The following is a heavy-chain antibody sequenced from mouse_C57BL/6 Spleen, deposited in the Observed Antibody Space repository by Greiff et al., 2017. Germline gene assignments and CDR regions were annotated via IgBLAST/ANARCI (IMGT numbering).Heavy chain of an antibody. CDR2: INPNNGGT. V-gene: IGHV1-18*01. CDR1: GYTFTDYN. D-gene: IGHD2-3*01. Sequence: EVQLQQSGPELVKPGASVKIPCKASGYTFTDYNMDWVKQSHGKSLEWIGDINPNNGGTIYNQKFKGKATLTVDKSSSTAYMELRSLTSEDTAVYYCARGGYDGYYEDYYAMDYWGQGTSVTVSS. J-gene: IGHJ4*01. CDR3: ARGGYDGYYEDYYAMDY.